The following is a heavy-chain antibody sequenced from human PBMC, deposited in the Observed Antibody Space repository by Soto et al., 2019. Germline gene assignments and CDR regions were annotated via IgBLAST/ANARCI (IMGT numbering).Heavy chain of an antibody. J-gene: IGHJ5*02. D-gene: IGHD3-10*01. CDR1: GFTFTTYA. CDR3: AKDSNLIPWGSNH. Sequence: EVQLLESGGGLIQPGGSLRLSCAASGFTFTTYAMRWVRQAPVKGLEWVSAISASGDITYYADSVMGRFTISRDSSKNTLYLQMNGLRAEDTAIYYCAKDSNLIPWGSNHWGQRTLVTVSS. CDR2: ISASGDIT. V-gene: IGHV3-23*01.